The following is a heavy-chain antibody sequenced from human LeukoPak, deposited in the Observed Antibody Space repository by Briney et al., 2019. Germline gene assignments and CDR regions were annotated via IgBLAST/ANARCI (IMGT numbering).Heavy chain of an antibody. Sequence: ASVKVSCKGSGFAITNYAITWVRQAPGQGLEWMGWINAYNGNTNYAQNLQGRVTLTTDTSTSTAYMELRSLRSDDTAVYYCARAYYGSGTYLRMDVWGKGTTVTVSS. CDR3: ARAYYGSGTYLRMDV. J-gene: IGHJ6*04. V-gene: IGHV1-18*01. CDR2: INAYNGNT. CDR1: GFAITNYA. D-gene: IGHD3-10*01.